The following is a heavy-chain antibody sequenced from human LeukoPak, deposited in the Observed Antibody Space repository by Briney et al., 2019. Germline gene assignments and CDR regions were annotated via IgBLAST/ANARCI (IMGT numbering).Heavy chain of an antibody. J-gene: IGHJ4*02. D-gene: IGHD5-18*01. CDR2: IGYNGRST. Sequence: GGSLRLSCAASGFGFSGYGMHWVRQAPGKGLEWVAFIGYNGRSTKYADSVKGRFTISRDNSKNILYLQMNSLTAGDTAMYYCASAPWLHGYNSYPFDYWAQGTLVTASS. CDR1: GFGFSGYG. V-gene: IGHV3-30*02. CDR3: ASAPWLHGYNSYPFDY.